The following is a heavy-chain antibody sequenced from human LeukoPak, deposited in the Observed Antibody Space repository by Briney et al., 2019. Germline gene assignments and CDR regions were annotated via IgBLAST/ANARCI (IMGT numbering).Heavy chain of an antibody. Sequence: GGSLRLSCAASGFTFSNYWMSWVRQAPGKGLEWVATIKQDGSEKYYVDSVTGRFTISRDNAKNSLYLQMNSLRAEDAAVYYCARDSSTGWPYYYYCMDVWGKGATVTVSS. CDR1: GFTFSNYW. CDR3: ARDSSTGWPYYYYCMDV. D-gene: IGHD6-19*01. V-gene: IGHV3-7*01. J-gene: IGHJ6*03. CDR2: IKQDGSEK.